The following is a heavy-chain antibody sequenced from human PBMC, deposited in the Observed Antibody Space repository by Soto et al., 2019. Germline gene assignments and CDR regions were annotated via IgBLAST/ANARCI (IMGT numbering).Heavy chain of an antibody. CDR1: GFTFSSYA. V-gene: IGHV3-23*01. Sequence: GGSLRLSCAASGFTFSSYAMSWVRQAPGKGLEWVSAISGSGGSTYYADSVKGRFTISRDNSKNTLYLQMNSLRAEDTAVYYCAKDPHKKTVPPYYYYMDVWGKGTTVTVSS. CDR2: ISGSGGST. CDR3: AKDPHKKTVPPYYYYMDV. D-gene: IGHD2-2*01. J-gene: IGHJ6*03.